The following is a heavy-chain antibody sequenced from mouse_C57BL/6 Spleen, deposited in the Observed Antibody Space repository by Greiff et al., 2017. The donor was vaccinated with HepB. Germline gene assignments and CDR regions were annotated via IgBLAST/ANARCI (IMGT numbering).Heavy chain of an antibody. Sequence: QVQLQQSGAELVKPGASVKLSCKASGYTFTSYWMQWVKQRPGQGLEWIGEIDPSDSYTNYNQKFKGKATLTVDTSSSTAYMQLSSLTSEDSAVYYCARMRDGSYFDYWGQGTTLTVSS. CDR3: ARMRDGSYFDY. CDR2: IDPSDSYT. D-gene: IGHD3-3*01. V-gene: IGHV1-50*01. CDR1: GYTFTSYW. J-gene: IGHJ2*01.